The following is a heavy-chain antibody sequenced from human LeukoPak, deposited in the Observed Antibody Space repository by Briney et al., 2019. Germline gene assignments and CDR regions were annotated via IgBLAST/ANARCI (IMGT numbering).Heavy chain of an antibody. CDR3: ARGYDSSAYYPFNY. CDR2: IYYSGST. J-gene: IGHJ4*02. V-gene: IGHV4-31*03. CDR1: GGSISSGGYY. D-gene: IGHD3-22*01. Sequence: SETLSLTCTVSGGSISSGGYYWSWIRQHPGKGLEWIGYIYYSGSTYYNPSLKSRVTISVDTSKNQFSLMLSSVTAADTAVYYCARGYDSSAYYPFNYWGQGTLVTVSS.